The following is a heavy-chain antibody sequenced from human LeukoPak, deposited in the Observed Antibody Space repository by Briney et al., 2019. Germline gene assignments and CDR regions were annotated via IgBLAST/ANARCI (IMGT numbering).Heavy chain of an antibody. CDR1: GGSISSYY. D-gene: IGHD3-16*02. V-gene: IGHV4-4*07. CDR2: IYTSGST. CDR3: ARDRERITFGGVIVSWFDP. Sequence: KASETLSLTCTVSGGSISSYYWSWIRQPAGKGLEWIGRIYTSGSTNYNPSLKSRVTMSVDTSKNQFSLKLSSVTAADTAVYYCARDRERITFGGVIVSWFDPWGQGTLVTVSS. J-gene: IGHJ5*02.